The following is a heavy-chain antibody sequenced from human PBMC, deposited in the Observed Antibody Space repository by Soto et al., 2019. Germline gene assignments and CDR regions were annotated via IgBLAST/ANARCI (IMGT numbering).Heavy chain of an antibody. CDR2: INHSGST. D-gene: IGHD2-2*01. Sequence: QVQLQQWGAGLLKPSETLSLTCAVYGGSFSGYYWSWIRQPPGKGLEWIGEINHSGSTNYNPSLKSRVTISVDTSKNQFSLKLSSVTAADTAVYYCARGWGGYCSSTSCYGGYNWFGPWGQGTLVTVCS. V-gene: IGHV4-34*01. J-gene: IGHJ5*02. CDR3: ARGWGGYCSSTSCYGGYNWFGP. CDR1: GGSFSGYY.